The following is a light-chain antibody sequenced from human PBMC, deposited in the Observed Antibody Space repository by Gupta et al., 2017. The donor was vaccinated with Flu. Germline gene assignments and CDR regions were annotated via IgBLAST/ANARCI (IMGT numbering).Light chain of an antibody. J-gene: IGKJ1*01. V-gene: IGKV1-39*01. CDR1: QSISSY. Sequence: EIQMTQSPSSLSASVGDRVTITCRASQSISSYLNWYQQKPGKAPKLLIYAASSLQSGVPSRFSGSGSGTDFTLTISSLQPEDFATYYCQQSDSTPRKFGQGTKVEIK. CDR3: QQSDSTPRK. CDR2: AAS.